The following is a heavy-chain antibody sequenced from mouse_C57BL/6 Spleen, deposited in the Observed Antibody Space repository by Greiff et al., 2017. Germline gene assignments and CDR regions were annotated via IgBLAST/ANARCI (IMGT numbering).Heavy chain of an antibody. CDR1: GFSFNTYA. CDR2: IRSKSNNYAT. Sequence: EVKLMESGGGLVQPKGSLKLSCAASGFSFNTYAMNWVRQAPGKGLEWVARIRSKSNNYATYYADSVKDRFTISRDDSESMLYLQMNNLKTEDTAMYYCVRPGPLYAMDYWGQGTSVTVSS. V-gene: IGHV10-1*01. J-gene: IGHJ4*01. CDR3: VRPGPLYAMDY.